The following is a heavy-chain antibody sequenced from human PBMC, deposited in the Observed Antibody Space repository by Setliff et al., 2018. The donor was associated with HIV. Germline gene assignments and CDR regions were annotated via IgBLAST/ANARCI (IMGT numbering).Heavy chain of an antibody. D-gene: IGHD2-15*01. Sequence: SVKVSCKASGGTFSTYVISWVRQAPGQGPEWMGGIISMFGTANYAQKFQGRVTITADESTNTAYMELSSLRSDDTAVYYCARSLRYCSGGDYFYNMDVWGKGTAVTVSS. CDR1: GGTFSTYV. CDR3: ARSLRYCSGGDYFYNMDV. CDR2: IISMFGTA. J-gene: IGHJ6*04. V-gene: IGHV1-69*13.